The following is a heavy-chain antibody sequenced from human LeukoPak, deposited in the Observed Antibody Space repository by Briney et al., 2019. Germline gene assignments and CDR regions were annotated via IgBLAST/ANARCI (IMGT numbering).Heavy chain of an antibody. CDR3: ARHKFSYGSGSRSWFDP. D-gene: IGHD3-10*01. CDR2: IDPSDSYT. CDR1: GYSFTSYW. J-gene: IGHJ5*02. V-gene: IGHV5-10-1*01. Sequence: GESLRISCKGSGYSFTSYWISWVRQMPGKGLEWMGRIDPSDSYTNYSPSFQGHITISADKSISTAYLQWSSLKASDTAMYYCARHKFSYGSGSRSWFDPWGQGTLVTVSS.